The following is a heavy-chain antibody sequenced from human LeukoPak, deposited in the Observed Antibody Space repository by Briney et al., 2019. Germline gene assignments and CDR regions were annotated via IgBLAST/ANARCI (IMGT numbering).Heavy chain of an antibody. J-gene: IGHJ4*02. D-gene: IGHD3-22*01. CDR3: ARGLYYYDSSGSGSFDY. CDR2: MYPGDSDT. Sequence: GESLKISCKGSGYSFTNYWIGWVRQMPGKGLEWMGIMYPGDSDTRYSPSFQGQVTISADKSISTAYLQWSSLKASDTAMYYCARGLYYYDSSGSGSFDYWGQGTLVTVSS. CDR1: GYSFTNYW. V-gene: IGHV5-51*01.